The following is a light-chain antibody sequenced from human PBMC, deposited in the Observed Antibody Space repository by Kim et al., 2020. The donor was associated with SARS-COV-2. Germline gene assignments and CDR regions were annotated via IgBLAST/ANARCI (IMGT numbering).Light chain of an antibody. CDR1: QGIKTY. V-gene: IGKV1-39*01. CDR2: DAS. Sequence: DIQMTQSPSSLSASVGDRVTITCRASQGIKTYLYWYQQKPGEPPKFLIYDASTLQSGVPSRFSGGGSGTDFTLTIRGLQPEDFANYCCQQTYSTPVTFGQGTKVDIK. CDR3: QQTYSTPVT. J-gene: IGKJ1*01.